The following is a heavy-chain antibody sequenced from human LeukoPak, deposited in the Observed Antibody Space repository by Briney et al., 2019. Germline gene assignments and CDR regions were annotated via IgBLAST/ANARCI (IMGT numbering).Heavy chain of an antibody. Sequence: SETLSLTCTVSGGSISSCSYYWGWIRQPPGKGLEWIGSIYYSGSTYYNPSLKSRVTISVDTSKNQFSLKLSSVTAADTAVYYCARLPHYYDSSGYYYSYYYYYMDVWGKGTTVTISS. CDR1: GGSISSCSYY. D-gene: IGHD3-22*01. CDR2: IYYSGST. J-gene: IGHJ6*03. CDR3: ARLPHYYDSSGYYYSYYYYYMDV. V-gene: IGHV4-39*01.